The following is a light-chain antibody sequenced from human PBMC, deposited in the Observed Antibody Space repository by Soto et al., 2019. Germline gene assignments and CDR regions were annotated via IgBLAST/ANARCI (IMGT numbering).Light chain of an antibody. CDR2: DVS. CDR1: SSDVGGYNY. CDR3: SSYTSSSTPYV. J-gene: IGLJ1*01. Sequence: QSVLTQPASVSGSPGQSITISCTGTSSDVGGYNYVSWYQQHPGKAPKLMIYDVSNRPSGVSNRFSGSKSGNTASLTISGLQAEDXADYYCSSYTSSSTPYVFGTGTKVTVL. V-gene: IGLV2-14*01.